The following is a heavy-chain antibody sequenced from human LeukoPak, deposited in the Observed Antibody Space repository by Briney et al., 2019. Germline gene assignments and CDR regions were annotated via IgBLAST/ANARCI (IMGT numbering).Heavy chain of an antibody. Sequence: SQTLSLTCPVPVGSISAGAYYGTGIRQPPGRGLEWIGRIYTPGSTKYNPSLKSRVTMSTDTSKNQFSLKLSSVTAADTAVYYCARVTTGGYYNCWGQGTLVTVSS. CDR1: VGSISAGAYY. V-gene: IGHV4-61*02. J-gene: IGHJ4*02. CDR2: IYTPGST. CDR3: ARVTTGGYYNC. D-gene: IGHD3-22*01.